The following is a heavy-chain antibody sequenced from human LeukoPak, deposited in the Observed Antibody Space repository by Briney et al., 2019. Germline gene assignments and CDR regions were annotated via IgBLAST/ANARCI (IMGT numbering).Heavy chain of an antibody. CDR3: ASSSSSWYGYYYYMDV. V-gene: IGHV4-34*01. CDR1: SGSFSGYY. D-gene: IGHD6-13*01. J-gene: IGHJ6*03. CDR2: INHSGST. Sequence: SETLSLTCAVYSGSFSGYYWSWIRQPPGKGLEWIGEINHSGSTNYNPSLKSRVTISVDTSKNQFSLKLSSVTAADTAVYYCASSSSSWYGYYYYMDVWGKGTTVTVSS.